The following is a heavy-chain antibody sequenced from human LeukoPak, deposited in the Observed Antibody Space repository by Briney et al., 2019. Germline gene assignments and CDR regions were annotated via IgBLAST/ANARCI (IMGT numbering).Heavy chain of an antibody. J-gene: IGHJ6*02. CDR1: GFTFSSYA. CDR3: AKAYVHNHYYYGMDV. CDR2: ISGSGGST. V-gene: IGHV3-23*01. D-gene: IGHD1-14*01. Sequence: PGGSLRLSCAASGFTFSSYAMSWVRQAPGKGLEWVSAISGSGGSTYYADSVKGRFTISRDNSKNTLYLQMNSLRAEDTAVYYSAKAYVHNHYYYGMDVWGQGTTVTVSS.